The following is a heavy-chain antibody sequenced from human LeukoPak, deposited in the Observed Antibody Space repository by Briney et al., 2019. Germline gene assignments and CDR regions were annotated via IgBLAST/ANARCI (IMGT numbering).Heavy chain of an antibody. D-gene: IGHD5-24*01. J-gene: IGHJ4*02. CDR3: ARTEGWLQLWGFDY. CDR2: ISAYNGNT. CDR1: GYTFTSYG. V-gene: IGHV1-18*01. Sequence: ASVKVSCKASGYTFTSYGISWVRQAPGQGLEWMGWISAYNGNTNYAQKLQGRVTMTTDTSTSTAYVELRSLRSDDTPVYYCARTEGWLQLWGFDYWGQGTLVTVSS.